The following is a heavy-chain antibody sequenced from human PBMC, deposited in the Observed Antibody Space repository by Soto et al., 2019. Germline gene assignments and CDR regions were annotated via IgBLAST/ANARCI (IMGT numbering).Heavy chain of an antibody. D-gene: IGHD2-2*01. CDR2: ISLYSDGT. CDR3: ARVVPGAEAWFGP. J-gene: IGHJ5*02. V-gene: IGHV1-18*01. CDR1: GYTFSNYG. Sequence: ASVKVSCKTSGYTFSNYGITWVRQAPGQPLEWLGWISLYSDGTNYAQKFQGRVSMTTDISTTPAYMELRSLRSDDTAVYYCARVVPGAEAWFGPWGQGTLVTVSS.